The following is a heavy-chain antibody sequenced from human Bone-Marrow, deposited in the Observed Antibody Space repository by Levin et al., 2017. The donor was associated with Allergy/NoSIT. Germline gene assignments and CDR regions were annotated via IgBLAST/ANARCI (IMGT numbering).Heavy chain of an antibody. J-gene: IGHJ6*03. D-gene: IGHD5-18*01. CDR1: GFPVSSSY. Sequence: GESLKISCAASGFPVSSSYMSWVRQAPGKGLEWLSVIYSGGSPYYADSVRGRFIISRDNSQNTVFFQMNSLRAEDTAVYYCARGSGFSYGSFYYYMDVWGKGTTVTVSS. CDR3: ARGSGFSYGSFYYYMDV. CDR2: IYSGGSP. V-gene: IGHV3-66*01.